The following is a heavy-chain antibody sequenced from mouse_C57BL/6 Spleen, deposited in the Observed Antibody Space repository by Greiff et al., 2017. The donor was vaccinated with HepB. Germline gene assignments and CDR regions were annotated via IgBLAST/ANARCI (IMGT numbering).Heavy chain of an antibody. CDR2: INYDGSST. D-gene: IGHD1-1*01. V-gene: IGHV5-16*01. CDR3: AREDYYGSYFDV. CDR1: GFTFSDYY. J-gene: IGHJ1*03. Sequence: EVMLVESEGGLVQPGSSMKLSCTASGFTFSDYYMAWVRQVPEKGLEWVANINYDGSSTYYLDSLKSRFIISRDNAKNILYLQMSSLKSEDTATYYCAREDYYGSYFDVWGTGTTVTVSS.